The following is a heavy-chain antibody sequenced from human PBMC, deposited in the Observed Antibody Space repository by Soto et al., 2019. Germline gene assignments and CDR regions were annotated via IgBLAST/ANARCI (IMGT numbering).Heavy chain of an antibody. CDR1: GFIFSNYG. V-gene: IGHV3-33*01. D-gene: IGHD3-22*01. Sequence: QVQLVESGGGVVQPGRSLRLSCAASGFIFSNYGMHWVRQAPGKGLEWVAVIWYDGSHESYADSVKGRFTISRDNSKNTLFLQMNSLRAEDKAVYYCARDRYSYDSRAYQGVDWYFDLWGRGTLVTVSS. J-gene: IGHJ2*01. CDR3: ARDRYSYDSRAYQGVDWYFDL. CDR2: IWYDGSHE.